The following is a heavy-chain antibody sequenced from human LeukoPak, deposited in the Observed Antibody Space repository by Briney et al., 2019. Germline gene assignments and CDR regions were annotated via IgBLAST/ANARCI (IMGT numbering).Heavy chain of an antibody. CDR1: GFTFSSYE. Sequence: GGSLRLSCAASGFTFSSYEMNWVRQAPGKGLEWVSYISNSGSTIYYADSVKGRFTISRDNAKNSLYLQMNSLRAEDTAVYYCASVPYDSSGYYYFSFDYWGQGTLVTVSS. CDR2: ISNSGSTI. CDR3: ASVPYDSSGYYYFSFDY. V-gene: IGHV3-48*03. D-gene: IGHD3-22*01. J-gene: IGHJ4*02.